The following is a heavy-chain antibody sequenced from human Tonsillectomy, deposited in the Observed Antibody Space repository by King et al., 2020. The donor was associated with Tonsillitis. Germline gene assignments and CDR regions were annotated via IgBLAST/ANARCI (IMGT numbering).Heavy chain of an antibody. CDR2: IYYSGST. CDR3: ARLEAYHYYYYYGMDV. D-gene: IGHD2-21*01. CDR1: GGSISSSSYY. Sequence: LQLQESGPGLVKPSETLSLTCTVSGGSISSSSYYWGWIRQPPGKGLEWIGSIYYSGSTYYNPSLKSRVTISVDTSKNQFSLKLSSVTAADTAVYYCARLEAYHYYYYYGMDVWGQGTTVTVSS. V-gene: IGHV4-39*01. J-gene: IGHJ6*02.